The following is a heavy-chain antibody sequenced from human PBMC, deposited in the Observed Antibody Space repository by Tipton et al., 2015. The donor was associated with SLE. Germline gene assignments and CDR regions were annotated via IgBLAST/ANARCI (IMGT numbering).Heavy chain of an antibody. CDR2: IYYSGSS. V-gene: IGHV4-31*03. CDR3: ARAGILTGYYPYFDY. J-gene: IGHJ4*02. D-gene: IGHD3-9*01. Sequence: TLSLTCTVSGDSISSDSYYWSWFRQHPGKGLEWIGNIYYSGSSHYNPSLKSRVTISVDTSKNQFSLKLSSVTAADTAVYYCARAGILTGYYPYFDYWGQGTLVTVSS. CDR1: GDSISSDSYY.